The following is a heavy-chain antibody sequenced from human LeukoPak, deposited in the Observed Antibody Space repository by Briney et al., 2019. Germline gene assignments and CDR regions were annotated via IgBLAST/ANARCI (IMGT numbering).Heavy chain of an antibody. CDR3: ARRHESNCSSTSCYGYYYYGMDV. D-gene: IGHD2-2*01. CDR1: GGSFSGYY. CDR2: IYYSGST. J-gene: IGHJ6*02. V-gene: IGHV4-59*01. Sequence: SETLSLTCAVYGGSFSGYYWSWIRQPPGKGLEWIGYIYYSGSTNYNPSLKSRVTISVDTSKNQFSLKLSSVTAADTAVYYCARRHESNCSSTSCYGYYYYGMDVWGQGTTVTVSS.